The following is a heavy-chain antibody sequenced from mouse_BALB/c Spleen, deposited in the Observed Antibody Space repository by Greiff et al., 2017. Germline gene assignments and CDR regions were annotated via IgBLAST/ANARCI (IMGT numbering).Heavy chain of an antibody. J-gene: IGHJ2*01. CDR2: INPSTGYT. D-gene: IGHD2-4*01. CDR1: GYTFTSYW. CDR3: ARSGRTTSNMSTYYFDY. Sequence: QVQLQQSGAELAKPGASVKMSCKASGYTFTSYWMHWVKQRPGQGLEWIGYINPSTGYTEYNQKFKDKATLTADKSSSTAYMQLSSLTSEDSAVYYCARSGRTTSNMSTYYFDYWGQGTTLTVSA. V-gene: IGHV1-7*01.